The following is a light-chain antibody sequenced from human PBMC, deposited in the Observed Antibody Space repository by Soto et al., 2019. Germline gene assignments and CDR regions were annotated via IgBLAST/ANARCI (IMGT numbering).Light chain of an antibody. CDR1: QSVTSNY. CDR2: GAS. V-gene: IGKV3-20*01. CDR3: QQYGSSPST. J-gene: IGKJ1*01. Sequence: IVLTQSPGTLSLSPWERATLSCRASQSVTSNYLAWYQQKPGQAPRLLVYGASGRATGIPDRFRGSGSETEFTLTVSGLEPEDFAVYYCQQYGSSPSTFGQGTKVDIK.